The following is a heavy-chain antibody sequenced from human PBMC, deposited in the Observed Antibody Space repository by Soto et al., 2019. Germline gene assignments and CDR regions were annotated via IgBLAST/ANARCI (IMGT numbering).Heavy chain of an antibody. Sequence: QVQLQESGPRLVKPSETLSLTCSVSGVSIGSHFWSWIRQAPGKGPELVGYIYHTVNTNYNPALKSRVTISMDTSKNLLSLQLSSVTASDTAVHYCARLQYTVVTALDIWGQGTMVTVSS. CDR2: IYHTVNT. CDR1: GVSIGSHF. J-gene: IGHJ3*02. D-gene: IGHD2-15*01. V-gene: IGHV4-59*11. CDR3: ARLQYTVVTALDI.